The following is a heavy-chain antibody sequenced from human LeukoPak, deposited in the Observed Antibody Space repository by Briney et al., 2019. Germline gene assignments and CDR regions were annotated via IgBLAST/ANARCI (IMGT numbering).Heavy chain of an antibody. CDR3: ARPVSGSSGWYYNY. V-gene: IGHV3-21*01. D-gene: IGHD6-19*01. J-gene: IGHJ4*02. Sequence: GGSLRLSCAASGFTFSSYSMNWVRQAPGKGLEWVSSISSSSSYIYYADSVKGRFTISRDNAKNSLYLQMNSLRAEDTAVYYCARPVSGSSGWYYNYWGQGTLVTVSS. CDR1: GFTFSSYS. CDR2: ISSSSSYI.